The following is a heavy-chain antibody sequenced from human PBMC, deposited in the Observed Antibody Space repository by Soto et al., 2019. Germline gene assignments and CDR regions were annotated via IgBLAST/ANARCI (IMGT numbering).Heavy chain of an antibody. D-gene: IGHD3-10*01. CDR1: GGSFSGYY. CDR2: INHSGST. J-gene: IGHJ3*02. CDR3: ARVKVRRSPWAFDI. V-gene: IGHV4-34*01. Sequence: SETLSLTCAVYGGSFSGYYWSWIRQPPGKGLEWIGEINHSGSTNYNPSLKSRVTISVDTSKNQFSLKLSSVTASDTAVYYCARVKVRRSPWAFDIWGQGTMVTVSS.